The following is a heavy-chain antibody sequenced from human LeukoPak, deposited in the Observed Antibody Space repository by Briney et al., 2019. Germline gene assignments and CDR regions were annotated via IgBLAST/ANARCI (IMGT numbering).Heavy chain of an antibody. D-gene: IGHD6-19*01. V-gene: IGHV3-30*04. CDR1: GFTFSTYA. J-gene: IGHJ4*02. Sequence: PGGSLRLSCAASGFTFSTYAMHWVRQAPGKGLEWVAAISYDGSTKNYADSVKGRFTISRDNSKNTLYLQMNILRAEDTAVYYCARGVRIAVAGYIDYWGQGTLVTVSS. CDR2: ISYDGSTK. CDR3: ARGVRIAVAGYIDY.